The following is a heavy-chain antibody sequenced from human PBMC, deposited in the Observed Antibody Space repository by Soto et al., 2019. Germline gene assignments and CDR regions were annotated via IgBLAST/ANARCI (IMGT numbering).Heavy chain of an antibody. CDR3: ASTYYDFWSGYGPDHYYYGMDV. V-gene: IGHV1-69*13. CDR2: IIPIFGTA. J-gene: IGHJ6*02. CDR1: GGTFSSYA. Sequence: ASVKVSCKASGGTFSSYAISWVRQAPGQGLEWMGGIIPIFGTANYAQKFQGRVTITADESTSTAYMELSSLRSEDTAVYYCASTYYDFWSGYGPDHYYYGMDVWGQGTTVTVSS. D-gene: IGHD3-3*01.